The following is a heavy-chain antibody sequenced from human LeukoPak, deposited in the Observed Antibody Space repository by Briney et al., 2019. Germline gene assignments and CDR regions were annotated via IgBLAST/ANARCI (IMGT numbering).Heavy chain of an antibody. CDR2: ISGSGGST. V-gene: IGHV3-23*01. CDR3: AEIIAVAGTGWFDP. CDR1: GFTFSSYA. D-gene: IGHD6-19*01. Sequence: GGSLRLSCAASGFTFSSYAMSWVRQAPGKGLEWVSAISGSGGSTYYADSVKGRFTIFRDNSKNTLYLQMNSLRAEDTAVYYCAEIIAVAGTGWFDPWGQGTLVTVSS. J-gene: IGHJ5*02.